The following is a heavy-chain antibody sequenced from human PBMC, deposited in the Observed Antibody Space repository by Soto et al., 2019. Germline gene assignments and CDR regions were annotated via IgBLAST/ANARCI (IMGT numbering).Heavy chain of an antibody. V-gene: IGHV3-11*01. CDR1: GFTFSDYY. D-gene: IGHD1-26*01. CDR3: ARWEDDFYYYYGMDV. J-gene: IGHJ6*02. CDR2: ISSSGSTI. Sequence: GGSLRLSCAASGFTFSDYYMSWIRQAPGKGLEWVSYISSSGSTIYYADSVKGRFTISRDNAKNSLYLQMNSLRAEDTAVYYCARWEDDFYYYYGMDVWGQGTTVTVSS.